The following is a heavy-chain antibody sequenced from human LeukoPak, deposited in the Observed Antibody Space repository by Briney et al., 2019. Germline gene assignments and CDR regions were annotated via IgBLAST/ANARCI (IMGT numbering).Heavy chain of an antibody. CDR3: ARDAGGYDDGDAFDI. Sequence: SQTLSLTCTVSGGSISSGGYYWSWIRQPPGKGLEWIGYIYHSGSTYYNPSLKSRVTISVDRSKNQFSLKLSSVTAADTAVYYCARDAGGYDDGDAFDIWGQGTMVTVSS. D-gene: IGHD5-12*01. CDR1: GGSISSGGYY. V-gene: IGHV4-30-2*01. J-gene: IGHJ3*02. CDR2: IYHSGST.